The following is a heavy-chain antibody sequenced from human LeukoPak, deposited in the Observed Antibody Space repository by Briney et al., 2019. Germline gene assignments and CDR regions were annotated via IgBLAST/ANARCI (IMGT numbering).Heavy chain of an antibody. Sequence: PSETLSLTCAVYGGSLSGYYWSWIRQPPGKGLEWIGEINHSGSTNYNPSLKSRVTISVDTSKNQFSLKLSSVTAADTAVYYCARGSVRFLEWLRHSNWFDPWGQGTLVTVSS. CDR2: INHSGST. V-gene: IGHV4-34*01. D-gene: IGHD3-3*01. CDR3: ARGSVRFLEWLRHSNWFDP. CDR1: GGSLSGYY. J-gene: IGHJ5*02.